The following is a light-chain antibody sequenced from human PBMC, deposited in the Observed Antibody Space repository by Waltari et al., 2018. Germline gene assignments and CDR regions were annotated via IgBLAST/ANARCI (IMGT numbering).Light chain of an antibody. CDR1: QSVSRNY. CDR3: HHFGSPPPWT. Sequence: EIVLTQSPGTLSLSPGERATLSCRASQSVSRNYLAWYQQNPGQAPRRLIYGTSSRATGIPDMFSGSGSGTDFTLTISRLEPEDFAVYYGHHFGSPPPWTFGQGTKVEIK. V-gene: IGKV3-20*01. CDR2: GTS. J-gene: IGKJ1*01.